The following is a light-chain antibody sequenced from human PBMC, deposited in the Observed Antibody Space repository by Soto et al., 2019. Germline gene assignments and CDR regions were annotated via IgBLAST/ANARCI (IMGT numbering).Light chain of an antibody. Sequence: EIVFTQSPGTLSLSPGERATLSCRASQSVSSTYLAWYQQKAGQAPRLLSYGASSRATGIPDRFSGSGSGTDFTLTISRLEPEDYAVYYCQQYGRSPPTFGKGTKVDIK. CDR1: QSVSSTY. CDR3: QQYGRSPPT. CDR2: GAS. V-gene: IGKV3-20*01. J-gene: IGKJ1*01.